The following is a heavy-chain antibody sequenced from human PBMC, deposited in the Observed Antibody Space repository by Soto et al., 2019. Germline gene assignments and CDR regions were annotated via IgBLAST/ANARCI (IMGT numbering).Heavy chain of an antibody. Sequence: QLQLQESGPGLVKPSETLSLTCTVSGDSISSSSFYWGWIRQPPGKGLEWIGSFFYGGTTYYSPSLKSRVTISVDTSKNQFSLKLSSVTAADTAVYFCLSGDSGTAPFDYWGQGTLVTVSS. CDR1: GDSISSSSFY. CDR3: LSGDSGTAPFDY. V-gene: IGHV4-39*01. CDR2: FFYGGTT. D-gene: IGHD2-15*01. J-gene: IGHJ4*02.